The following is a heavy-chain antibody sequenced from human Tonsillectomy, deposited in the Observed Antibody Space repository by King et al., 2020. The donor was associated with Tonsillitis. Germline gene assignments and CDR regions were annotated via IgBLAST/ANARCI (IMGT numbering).Heavy chain of an antibody. CDR3: VRQGFGVTDPESGYFYSGLDV. J-gene: IGHJ6*02. Sequence: VQLVESGGGLVKPGGSLRLSCAASGFTFSIYTMNWVRQAPGKGLEWVSVISSSSNYIYHADSVKGRFTISRDNPNNSLYLQMNSLRAEETAVYYCVRQGFGVTDPESGYFYSGLDVWGQGTTVTVSS. V-gene: IGHV3-21*01. CDR1: GFTFSIYT. D-gene: IGHD2-21*02. CDR2: ISSSSNYI.